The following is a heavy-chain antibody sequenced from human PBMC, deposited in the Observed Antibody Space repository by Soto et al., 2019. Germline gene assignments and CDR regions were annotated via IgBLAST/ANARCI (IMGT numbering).Heavy chain of an antibody. J-gene: IGHJ4*02. CDR2: ISGNGEVI. CDR1: GFTFSDYY. V-gene: IGHV3-11*01. CDR3: ARDVDADFRTDFDY. Sequence: GSLRLSCAASGFTFSDYYIHWIRRAPGKGLEWISYISGNGEVIQYAASARGRFTISRDNAVNSVYLEMESLRDEDTALYYCARDVDADFRTDFDYWGRGTLVTVSS. D-gene: IGHD4-17*01.